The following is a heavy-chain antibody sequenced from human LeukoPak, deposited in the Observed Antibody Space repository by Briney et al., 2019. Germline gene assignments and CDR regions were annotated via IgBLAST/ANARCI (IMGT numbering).Heavy chain of an antibody. J-gene: IGHJ3*02. CDR3: AKGDAFDI. CDR1: GFTFSSYG. V-gene: IGHV3-30*18. Sequence: GRSLRLPCAASGFTFSSYGMHWVRQAPGKGLEWVAVISYDGSNKYYADSVKGRFTISRDNSKNTLYLQMNSLRAEDTAVYYCAKGDAFDIWGQGTMVTVSS. CDR2: ISYDGSNK.